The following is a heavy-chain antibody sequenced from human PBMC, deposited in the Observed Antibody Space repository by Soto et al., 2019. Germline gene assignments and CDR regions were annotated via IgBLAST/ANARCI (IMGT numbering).Heavy chain of an antibody. CDR2: ISPGSRYP. CDR1: GFTFGDSC. D-gene: IGHD2-15*01. J-gene: IGHJ5*02. V-gene: IGHV3-11*06. Sequence: GGSPRLSCAGSGFTFGDSCMSWIRQAPGKGLEWLSYISPGSRYPAYADSVKGRFTIPRDDAKRSLYLQMMSLTAEDTAIYYCVRGGGGGLFDPWGQGTMVTVSS. CDR3: VRGGGGGLFDP.